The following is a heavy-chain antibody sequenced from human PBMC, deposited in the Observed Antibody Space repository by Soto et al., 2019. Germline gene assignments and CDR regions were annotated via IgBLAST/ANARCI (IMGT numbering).Heavy chain of an antibody. Sequence: EVQLLESGGGLVQPGGSLRLSCAASGFTFSSYVMSWVRQAPGKGLEWVSSISGSGATTYYADSVRGRFTISRDNSXXPLFVQVNSLGADDKAVYCCAKDRRGTSLHDAFDLWGQGTMVTVSS. CDR3: AKDRRGTSLHDAFDL. CDR1: GFTFSSYV. CDR2: ISGSGATT. J-gene: IGHJ3*01. D-gene: IGHD1-1*01. V-gene: IGHV3-23*01.